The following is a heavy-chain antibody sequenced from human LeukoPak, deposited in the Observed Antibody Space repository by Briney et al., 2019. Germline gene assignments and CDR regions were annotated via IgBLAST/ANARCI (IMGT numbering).Heavy chain of an antibody. CDR3: AVLHYYAMDV. CDR1: GFTFNSYW. Sequence: GDSLRLSCAASGFTFNSYWMHWVRQGPGKELVWVSRVNGDGTSTRSADSVKGRFTISRDNAKNTLYLQMSSLRGEDAALYYCAVLHYYAMDVWGQGTTVTVSS. D-gene: IGHD2-8*01. CDR2: VNGDGTST. J-gene: IGHJ6*02. V-gene: IGHV3-74*01.